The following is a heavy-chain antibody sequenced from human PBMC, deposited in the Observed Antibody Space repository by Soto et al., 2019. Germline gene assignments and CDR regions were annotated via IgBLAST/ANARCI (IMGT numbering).Heavy chain of an antibody. V-gene: IGHV3-23*01. CDR2: ISDRGDTT. CDR1: GFTISSNA. CDR3: AKDKPGTTSFDY. D-gene: IGHD1-1*01. Sequence: GESLKISCAASGFTISSNAMYWVRQAPGKGLEWVSGISDRGDTTHYADSVKGRFTISRGTSKNTLYLQLNTLRADDTAVYYCAKDKPGTTSFDYWGQGTLVTVSS. J-gene: IGHJ4*02.